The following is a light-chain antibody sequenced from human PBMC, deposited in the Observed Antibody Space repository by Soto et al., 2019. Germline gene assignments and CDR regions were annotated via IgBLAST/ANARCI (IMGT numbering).Light chain of an antibody. Sequence: ERVMTKSPATLSVSPGERATLSCRASQSVRTKLAWYQQKPGQAPRLLIYGASTRATGIPARFSGSGSGTDFTLTISSLQSEDFAVYYCQEYNNWPSMYTFGQGTKVDIK. CDR1: QSVRTK. V-gene: IGKV3-15*01. CDR2: GAS. CDR3: QEYNNWPSMYT. J-gene: IGKJ2*01.